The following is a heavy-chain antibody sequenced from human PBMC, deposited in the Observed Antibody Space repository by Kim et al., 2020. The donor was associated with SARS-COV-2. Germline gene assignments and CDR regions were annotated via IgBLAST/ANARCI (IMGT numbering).Heavy chain of an antibody. CDR3: AAYSFSATGEYYYYYYGMDV. D-gene: IGHD1-1*01. Sequence: SVKVSCKASGFTFTSSAVQWVRQARGQRLEWIGWIVVGSGNTNYAQKFQERVTITRDMSTSTAYMELSSLRSEDTAVYYCAAYSFSATGEYYYYYYGMDVWGQGTTVTVSS. V-gene: IGHV1-58*01. CDR2: IVVGSGNT. CDR1: GFTFTSSA. J-gene: IGHJ6*02.